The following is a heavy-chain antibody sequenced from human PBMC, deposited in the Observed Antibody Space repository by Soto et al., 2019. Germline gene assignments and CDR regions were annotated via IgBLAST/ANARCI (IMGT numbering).Heavy chain of an antibody. Sequence: GGSLRLSCAASGFTFSSYTMHWVRQTPGKGLERVAVISHDGSDKYYADSVKGRFTISRDNSKNTLYLQMNSLRREDTSVYYCAREYSLVVVAPGYWGQGILVTVSS. CDR1: GFTFSSYT. J-gene: IGHJ4*02. V-gene: IGHV3-30*04. CDR3: AREYSLVVVAPGY. CDR2: ISHDGSDK. D-gene: IGHD3-22*01.